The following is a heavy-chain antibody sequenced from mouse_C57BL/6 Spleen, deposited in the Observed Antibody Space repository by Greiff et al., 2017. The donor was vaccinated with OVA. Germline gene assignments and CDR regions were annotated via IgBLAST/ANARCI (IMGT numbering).Heavy chain of an antibody. CDR2: IHPNSGST. D-gene: IGHD1-1*01. V-gene: IGHV1-64*01. Sequence: QVQLKQPGAELVKPGASVKLSCKASGYTFTSYWMHWVKQRPGQGLEWIGMIHPNSGSTNYNEKFKSKATLTVDKSSSTAYMQHSSLTSEDSAVYYCARGYYGSSAYWYFDVWGTGTTVTVSS. J-gene: IGHJ1*03. CDR1: GYTFTSYW. CDR3: ARGYYGSSAYWYFDV.